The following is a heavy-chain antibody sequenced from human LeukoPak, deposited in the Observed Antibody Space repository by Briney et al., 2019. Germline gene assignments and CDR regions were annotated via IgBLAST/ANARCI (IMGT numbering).Heavy chain of an antibody. CDR3: AKDPLVMPAALAFYFDY. Sequence: SETLSLTCTVSGDSISSNNYYWGWIRQPPGKGLEWIGTVSYTGDAYYNPSLQSRVTVSLVTSKNQLSLKVTSVTAADTAVYYCAKDPLVMPAALAFYFDYWGQGTLVTVSS. CDR1: GDSISSNNYY. CDR2: VSYTGDA. V-gene: IGHV4-39*07. D-gene: IGHD2-2*01. J-gene: IGHJ4*02.